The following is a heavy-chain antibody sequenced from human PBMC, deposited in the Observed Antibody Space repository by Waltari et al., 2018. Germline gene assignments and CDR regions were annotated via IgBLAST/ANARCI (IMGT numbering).Heavy chain of an antibody. CDR3: AREGYSSGWYNYYGMDV. CDR2: IYYSGST. D-gene: IGHD6-19*01. V-gene: IGHV4-39*07. CDR1: GGSISSSSYY. Sequence: QLQLQESGPGLVKPSETLSLTCTVSGGSISSSSYYWGWIRQPPGKGLEWIGSIYYSGSTYYNPSLKSRVTISVDTSKNQFSLKLSSVTTADTAVYYCAREGYSSGWYNYYGMDVWGQGTTVTVSS. J-gene: IGHJ6*02.